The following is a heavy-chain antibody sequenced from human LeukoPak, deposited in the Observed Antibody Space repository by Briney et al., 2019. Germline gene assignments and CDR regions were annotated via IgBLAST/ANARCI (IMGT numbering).Heavy chain of an antibody. Sequence: PGGSLRLSCAAAAFTFSTYAMSWVRQAPGKGLEWVSAISGSGGSTYYADSVKGRFTISRDNSKNTLSLQMNGLRAEDTAVYYCAKDRFSSSRYYFDYWGQGTLVTVSS. CDR2: ISGSGGST. J-gene: IGHJ4*02. CDR3: AKDRFSSSRYYFDY. CDR1: AFTFSTYA. V-gene: IGHV3-23*01. D-gene: IGHD6-13*01.